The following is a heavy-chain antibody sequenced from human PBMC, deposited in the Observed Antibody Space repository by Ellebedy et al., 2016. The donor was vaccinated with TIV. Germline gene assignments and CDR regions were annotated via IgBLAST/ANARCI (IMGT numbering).Heavy chain of an antibody. D-gene: IGHD3-9*01. CDR3: AIGTRDPTRYYPYFDY. J-gene: IGHJ4*02. CDR1: GGSVTPTF. Sequence: MPSETLSLTCHVSGGSVTPTFWNWIRQPPGKGLEWIGYISDSQGTNYNPSLRGRLTISADTSKKQFFLSLTSLTAADTAVYYFAIGTRDPTRYYPYFDYWGQGTLVTVSS. V-gene: IGHV4-59*02. CDR2: ISDSQGT.